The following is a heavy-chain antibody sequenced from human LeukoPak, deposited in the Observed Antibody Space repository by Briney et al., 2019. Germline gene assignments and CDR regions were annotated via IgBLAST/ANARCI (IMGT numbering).Heavy chain of an antibody. J-gene: IGHJ4*02. V-gene: IGHV4-31*03. CDR2: IYYSGNT. CDR1: GGSISSGDYY. CDR3: ARATPGTFDY. D-gene: IGHD6-13*01. Sequence: PSETLSLTCTVSGGSISSGDYYWSWIRQPPGKGLEWMGYIYYSGNTYYNPSLKSRVTISVDTSKNQFSLKLSSVTAADTAVYYCARATPGTFDYWGQGTLVTVSS.